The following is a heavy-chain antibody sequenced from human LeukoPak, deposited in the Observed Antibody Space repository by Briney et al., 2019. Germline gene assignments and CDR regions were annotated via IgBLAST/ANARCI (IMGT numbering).Heavy chain of an antibody. D-gene: IGHD5-18*01. J-gene: IGHJ4*02. V-gene: IGHV3-30*02. Sequence: GGSLRLSCEASGFTFSSYGMHWVRQAPGKGLEWVAVIWYDGSNKYYADSVKGRFTISRDNSKNTLYLQMNSLRAEDTAVYYCAKDQRGYSYGHDFDYWGQGTLVTVSS. CDR1: GFTFSSYG. CDR3: AKDQRGYSYGHDFDY. CDR2: IWYDGSNK.